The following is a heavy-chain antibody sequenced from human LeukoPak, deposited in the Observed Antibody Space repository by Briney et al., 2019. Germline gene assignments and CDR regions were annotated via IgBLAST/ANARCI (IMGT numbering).Heavy chain of an antibody. CDR1: GFTFSDYY. D-gene: IGHD6-19*01. CDR2: ISSSGSTI. J-gene: IGHJ4*02. Sequence: GGSLRLSCAASGFTFSDYYMRWIRQAPGKGLEWVSYISSSGSTIYYADSVKGRFTISRDNAKNSLYLQMNSLRAEDTAVYYCARGYSSGWYSNDYWGQGTLVTVSS. V-gene: IGHV3-11*01. CDR3: ARGYSSGWYSNDY.